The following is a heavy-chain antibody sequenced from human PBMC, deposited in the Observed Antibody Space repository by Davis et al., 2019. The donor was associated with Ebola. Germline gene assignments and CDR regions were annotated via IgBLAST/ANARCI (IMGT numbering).Heavy chain of an antibody. Sequence: MPGGSLRLSCSVSGYSINSGYHWGWIRQPPGRGLEWIGSIYHSGSTYYNPSLKSRVTISVDTSKNQFSLKLSSVTAADTAVYYCARDDLSAFDIWGQGTMVTVSS. V-gene: IGHV4-38-2*02. CDR1: GYSINSGYH. CDR3: ARDDLSAFDI. J-gene: IGHJ3*02. CDR2: IYHSGST.